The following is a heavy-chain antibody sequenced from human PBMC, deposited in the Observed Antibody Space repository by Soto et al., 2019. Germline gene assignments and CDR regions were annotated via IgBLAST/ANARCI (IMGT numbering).Heavy chain of an antibody. D-gene: IGHD3-10*01. CDR3: ARHDGSGTYRLDV. CDR1: GVSITNYY. J-gene: IGHJ6*02. Sequence: PSETLSLTCSVSGVSITNYYWSWIRQHPGKGLEWIGYIYYSGSTYYNPSLKSRVTISVDTSKNQFSLKLSSVTAADTAVYYCARHDGSGTYRLDVWGQGTTVTVYS. CDR2: IYYSGST. V-gene: IGHV4-59*06.